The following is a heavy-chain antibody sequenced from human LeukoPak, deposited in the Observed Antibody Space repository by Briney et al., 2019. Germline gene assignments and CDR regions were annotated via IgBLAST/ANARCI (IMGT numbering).Heavy chain of an antibody. CDR2: ISSSSSNI. V-gene: IGHV3-21*01. CDR3: AGSPGGGGFHS. D-gene: IGHD2-15*01. Sequence: GGTLTRSCAASGFTVSSNYLSWVRQAPGKGLEWVSSISSSSSNIYYAYSGKGRFTISRDNDMNSLFLKMKSLRADDTAVYYCAGSPGGGGFHSWGQGTLVTVSS. CDR1: GFTVSSNY. J-gene: IGHJ5*01.